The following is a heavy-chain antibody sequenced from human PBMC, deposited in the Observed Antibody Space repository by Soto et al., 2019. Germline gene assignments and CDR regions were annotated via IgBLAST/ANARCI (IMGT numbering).Heavy chain of an antibody. Sequence: QVQLQESGPGLVKPSETLSLTCTVSSDSIAGENWWSWVRQPPGLGLEWIGEVFHTGGTNYNPSLKSRVTMEVDKSKNQFSLKLISATAADTAVYYCARVFSSGSGWMYYFDFWGQGPLVSVSS. V-gene: IGHV4-4*02. D-gene: IGHD6-19*01. J-gene: IGHJ4*02. CDR1: SDSIAGENW. CDR3: ARVFSSGSGWMYYFDF. CDR2: VFHTGGT.